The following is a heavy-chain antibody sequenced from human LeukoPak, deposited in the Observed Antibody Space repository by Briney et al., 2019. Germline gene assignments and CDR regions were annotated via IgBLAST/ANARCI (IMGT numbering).Heavy chain of an antibody. D-gene: IGHD6-13*01. J-gene: IGHJ4*02. V-gene: IGHV4-59*01. CDR3: ARDSRGYSSSGLDY. CDR2: IYYSGST. Sequence: SETLPLTCTVSGGSTSSYYWSWIRQPPGKGLEWIGYIYYSGSTNYNPSLKSRVTISVDTSKNQFSLKLSSVTAADTAVYYCARDSRGYSSSGLDYWGQGTLVTLSS. CDR1: GGSTSSYY.